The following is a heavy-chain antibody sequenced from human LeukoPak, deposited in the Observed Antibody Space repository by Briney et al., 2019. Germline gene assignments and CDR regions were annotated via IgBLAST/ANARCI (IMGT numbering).Heavy chain of an antibody. J-gene: IGHJ6*02. CDR3: ARLKGIAAAGTSVVKYYYYYGMDV. V-gene: IGHV4-61*08. D-gene: IGHD6-13*01. Sequence: SETLSLTCAVSGGSISSGGYSWSWIRQPPGKGLEWIGYIYYSGSTNYNPSLKSRVTISVDTSKNQFSLKLSSVTAADTAVYYCARLKGIAAAGTSVVKYYYYYGMDVWGQGTTVTVSS. CDR1: GGSISSGGYS. CDR2: IYYSGST.